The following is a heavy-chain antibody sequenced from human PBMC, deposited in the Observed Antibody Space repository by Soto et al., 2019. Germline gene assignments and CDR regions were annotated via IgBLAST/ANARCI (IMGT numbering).Heavy chain of an antibody. D-gene: IGHD4-4*01. J-gene: IGHJ6*02. CDR3: ASSVKGYRKDDYYYYGMDV. Sequence: QVQLVQSGAEVKKPGSSVKVSCKASGGTFSSYAISWVRQAPGQGLEWLGGIIPIFGTANYAQKFQGRVTITADESTSTAYMERSSRRSEDTAVYYCASSVKGYRKDDYYYYGMDVWGQGTTVTVSS. V-gene: IGHV1-69*01. CDR1: GGTFSSYA. CDR2: IIPIFGTA.